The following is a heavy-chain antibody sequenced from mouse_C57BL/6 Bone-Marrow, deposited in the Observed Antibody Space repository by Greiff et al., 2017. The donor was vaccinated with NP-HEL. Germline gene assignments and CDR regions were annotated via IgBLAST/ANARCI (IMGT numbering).Heavy chain of an antibody. Sequence: VHVKQSGAELVRPGASVKLSCTASGFNIKDDYMHWVKQRPEQGLEWIGWIDPENGDTEYASKFQGKATITADTSSNTAYLQLSSLTSEDTAVYYCTTSTVVAPYYAMDYWGQGTSVTVSS. CDR2: IDPENGDT. V-gene: IGHV14-4*01. CDR3: TTSTVVAPYYAMDY. J-gene: IGHJ4*01. D-gene: IGHD1-1*01. CDR1: GFNIKDDY.